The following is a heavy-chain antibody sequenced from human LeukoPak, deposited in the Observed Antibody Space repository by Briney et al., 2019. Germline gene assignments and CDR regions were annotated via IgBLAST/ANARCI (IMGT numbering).Heavy chain of an antibody. CDR3: ASQAGWSYYGSGSYNY. D-gene: IGHD3-10*01. Sequence: SETLSLTCAVYGGSFSGYYWSWIRQPPGKGPEWIGEINHSGSTNYNPSLKSRVTISVDTSKNQFSLKLSSVTAADTAVYYCASQAGWSYYGSGSYNYWGQGTLVTVSS. CDR1: GGSFSGYY. CDR2: INHSGST. J-gene: IGHJ4*02. V-gene: IGHV4-34*01.